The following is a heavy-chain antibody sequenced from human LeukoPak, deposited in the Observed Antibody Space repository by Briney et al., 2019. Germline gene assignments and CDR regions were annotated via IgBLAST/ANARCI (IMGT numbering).Heavy chain of an antibody. CDR3: ARGPIAVAGTGNWFDP. CDR2: IIPILGIA. J-gene: IGHJ5*02. V-gene: IGHV1-69*04. Sequence: SVKVSCKASGGTFSSYAISWVRQAPGQGLEWMGRIIPILGIANYAQKFQGRVTITADKSTSTAYMELSSLRSEDTAVYYCARGPIAVAGTGNWFDPWGQGTLVTVSS. CDR1: GGTFSSYA. D-gene: IGHD6-19*01.